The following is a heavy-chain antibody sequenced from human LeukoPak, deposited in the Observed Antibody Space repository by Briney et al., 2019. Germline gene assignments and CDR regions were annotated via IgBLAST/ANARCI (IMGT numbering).Heavy chain of an antibody. V-gene: IGHV3-74*01. D-gene: IGHD5/OR15-5a*01. Sequence: GGSLRLSCAASGCTFSSHGMHWVRQGPGKGLVWVSYIKSDESRTNYADSVKGRFTISRDNAKNTLYLQMNSLGAEDTAVYYCARGRLGYSDCWGQGTLVTVSS. CDR1: GCTFSSHG. CDR3: ARGRLGYSDC. J-gene: IGHJ4*02. CDR2: IKSDESRT.